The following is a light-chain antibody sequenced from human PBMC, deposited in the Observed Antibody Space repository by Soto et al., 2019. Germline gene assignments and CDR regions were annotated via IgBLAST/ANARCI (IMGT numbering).Light chain of an antibody. V-gene: IGLV1-40*01. Sequence: QSVLTQPPSVSGAPGQTVTISCTGSSSNIGAGYDVHWYQQLPGTAPKLLIYGNSNRPSGVPDRFSASKSGTSASLAITGLQAEDEANYYCQSYDSSLSGLVVFGGGTKLTVL. CDR1: SSNIGAGYD. CDR3: QSYDSSLSGLVV. J-gene: IGLJ2*01. CDR2: GNS.